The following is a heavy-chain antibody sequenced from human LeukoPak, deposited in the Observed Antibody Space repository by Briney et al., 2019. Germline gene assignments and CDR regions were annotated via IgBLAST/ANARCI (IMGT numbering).Heavy chain of an antibody. CDR2: IIPIFGTA. J-gene: IGHJ4*02. CDR1: GGTFSSYA. V-gene: IGHV1-69*05. Sequence: GASVKVSCKASGGTFSSYAISWVRQAPGQGLEWMGGIIPIFGTANYAQKFQGRVTITTDESTSTAYMEPSSLRSEDTAVYYCARSRGYSGYDTGGFDYWGQGTLVTVSS. D-gene: IGHD5-12*01. CDR3: ARSRGYSGYDTGGFDY.